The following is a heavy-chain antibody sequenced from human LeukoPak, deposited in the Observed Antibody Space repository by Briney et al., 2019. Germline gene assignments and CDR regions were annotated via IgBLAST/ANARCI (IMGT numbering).Heavy chain of an antibody. Sequence: GGSLRLSCAASGFTFSNYAMNWVRQAPGKGLEWVSGLSGSGDNTFYADSVKGRFTISRDNSKYTLYLQMSSLRAKDTAVYYCATGCRGGSCTDSGFDYWGQGTLVTVSS. D-gene: IGHD2-15*01. V-gene: IGHV3-23*01. J-gene: IGHJ4*02. CDR1: GFTFSNYA. CDR3: ATGCRGGSCTDSGFDY. CDR2: LSGSGDNT.